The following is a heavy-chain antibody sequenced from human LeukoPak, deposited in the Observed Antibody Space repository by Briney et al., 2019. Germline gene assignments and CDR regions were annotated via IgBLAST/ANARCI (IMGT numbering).Heavy chain of an antibody. Sequence: PGGSLRLSCAASGFTFSSYAMSWVRQAPGKGLEWVSAISGSGGSTYYADSVKGRFTISRDNSKNTLYLQMNSLRAEDSAVYYCAKVIQYSSSWDFDYWGQGTLVTVSS. V-gene: IGHV3-23*01. J-gene: IGHJ4*02. CDR2: ISGSGGST. CDR1: GFTFSSYA. CDR3: AKVIQYSSSWDFDY. D-gene: IGHD6-13*01.